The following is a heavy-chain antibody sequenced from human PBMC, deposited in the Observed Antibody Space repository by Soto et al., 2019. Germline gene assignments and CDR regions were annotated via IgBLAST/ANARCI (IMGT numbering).Heavy chain of an antibody. Sequence: SETLSLTFTVSGRSLSSGGYYWSWIRQHPGKGLELVGDIYFTGSTLYDPSLKSGLAMSLDTSENQFYLRTPSVTAADTAVYFSGRDRESSGWPXWGNGTLFPISX. CDR3: GRDRESSGWPX. V-gene: IGHV4-31*03. D-gene: IGHD6-19*01. CDR2: IYFTGST. CDR1: GRSLSSGGYY. J-gene: IGHJ4*01.